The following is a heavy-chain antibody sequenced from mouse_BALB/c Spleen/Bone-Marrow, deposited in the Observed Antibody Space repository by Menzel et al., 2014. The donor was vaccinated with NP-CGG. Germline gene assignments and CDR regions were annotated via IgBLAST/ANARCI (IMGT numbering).Heavy chain of an antibody. CDR1: GFNIKDTY. J-gene: IGHJ3*01. V-gene: IGHV14-3*02. CDR3: GRYNYGSSQFAY. Sequence: VQLQQSGAELVKPGASVKLSCTASGFNIKDTYMHWVKQRPEQGLEWIGRIDPANGNTKYDPKFQGKATITADTSSNTAYLQLSSLTSEDTAVYYCGRYNYGSSQFAYWGQGTLVTVSA. D-gene: IGHD1-1*01. CDR2: IDPANGNT.